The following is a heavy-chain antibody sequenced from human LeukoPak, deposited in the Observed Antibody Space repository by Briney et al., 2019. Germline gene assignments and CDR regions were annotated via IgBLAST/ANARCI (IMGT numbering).Heavy chain of an antibody. CDR1: GGTFSSYA. Sequence: ASVKVSCKASGGTFSSYAISWVRQAPGQGLEWMGRIIPILGIANYAQKFQGRVTITADKSTSTAYMELSSLRSEDTAVYYCARDHGAISGVDLGFYWGQGTLVTVSS. V-gene: IGHV1-69*04. D-gene: IGHD3-3*01. CDR2: IIPILGIA. CDR3: ARDHGAISGVDLGFY. J-gene: IGHJ4*02.